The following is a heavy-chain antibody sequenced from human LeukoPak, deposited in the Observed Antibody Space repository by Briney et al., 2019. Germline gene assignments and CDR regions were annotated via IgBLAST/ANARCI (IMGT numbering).Heavy chain of an antibody. CDR1: GFTVSSNY. J-gene: IGHJ4*02. CDR3: AGNDYGDYDDDY. CDR2: IYSGGST. D-gene: IGHD4-17*01. Sequence: PGGSLRLSCAASGFTVSSNYMSWVRQAPGKGLEWVSVIYSGGSTYYADSVKGRFTISRDNAKNSLYLQMNSLRAEDTAVYYCAGNDYGDYDDDYWGQGTLVTVSS. V-gene: IGHV3-53*01.